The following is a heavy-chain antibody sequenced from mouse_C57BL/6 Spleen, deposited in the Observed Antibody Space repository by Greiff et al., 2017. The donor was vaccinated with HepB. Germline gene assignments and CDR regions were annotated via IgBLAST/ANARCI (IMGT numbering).Heavy chain of an antibody. V-gene: IGHV5-6*02. CDR1: GFTFSSYG. CDR3: ARHRDYGSSYSDYFDY. CDR2: ISSGGSYT. Sequence: DVMLVESGGDLVKPGGSLKLSCAASGFTFSSYGMSWVRQTPDKRLEWVATISSGGSYTYYPDSVKGRFTISRDNAKNTLYLQMSSLKSEDTAMYYCARHRDYGSSYSDYFDYWGQGTTLTVSS. J-gene: IGHJ2*01. D-gene: IGHD1-1*01.